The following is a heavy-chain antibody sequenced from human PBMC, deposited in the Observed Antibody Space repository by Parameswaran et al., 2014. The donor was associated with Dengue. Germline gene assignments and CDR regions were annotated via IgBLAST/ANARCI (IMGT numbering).Heavy chain of an antibody. J-gene: IGHJ4*02. CDR3: AKPSSGWTSFGY. D-gene: IGHD6-19*01. CDR2: ISSSGGTT. Sequence: VRQAPGKGLEWVSAISSSGGTTYYADSVKGRFTISRDNSKNTLYLQMNSLRAEDTAVYYCAKPSSGWTSFGYWGQGTLVTVSS. V-gene: IGHV3-23*01.